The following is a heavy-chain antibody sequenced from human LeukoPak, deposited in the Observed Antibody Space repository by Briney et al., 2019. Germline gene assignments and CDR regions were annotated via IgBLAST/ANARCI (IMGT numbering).Heavy chain of an antibody. Sequence: PRGSLRLSCAASAFTFSSYWMSWVRQAPGKGLEWVANIKEDGSEINYVDSVKGRFTISRDNAKNSVYLQMNSLRVEDTAVYYCARDRGYSSFDHWGQGTLVTVSS. D-gene: IGHD4-23*01. CDR3: ARDRGYSSFDH. J-gene: IGHJ4*02. CDR1: AFTFSSYW. V-gene: IGHV3-7*01. CDR2: IKEDGSEI.